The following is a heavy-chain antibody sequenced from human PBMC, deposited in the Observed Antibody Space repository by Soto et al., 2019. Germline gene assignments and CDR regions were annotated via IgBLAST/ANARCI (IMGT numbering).Heavy chain of an antibody. CDR2: IYYSGST. J-gene: IGHJ5*02. Sequence: SETLSLTYTVSGGSLSRYYWNWIRQPPGKGLEWIGYIYYSGSTNYNPSLKSRVTISVDTSKNQFSLKLSSVTAADTAVYYCARDPGSGSYYGWFDPWGQGTLVTVS. V-gene: IGHV4-59*01. D-gene: IGHD3-10*01. CDR3: ARDPGSGSYYGWFDP. CDR1: GGSLSRYY.